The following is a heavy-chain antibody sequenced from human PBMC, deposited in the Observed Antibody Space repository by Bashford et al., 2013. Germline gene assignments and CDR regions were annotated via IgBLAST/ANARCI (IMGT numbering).Heavy chain of an antibody. J-gene: IGHJ4*02. V-gene: IGHV4-4*07. CDR2: IYAGGNT. D-gene: IGHD6-19*01. CDR1: GGSISSYY. CDR3: AKAGAVAGAFDY. Sequence: SETLSLTCSVSGGSISSYYWSWIRQPAGKGLEWIGHIYAGGNTGHADSVKGRFTISRDNSKNTLYLQMNSLRAEDTAVYYCAKAGAVAGAFDYWGQGTLVTVSS.